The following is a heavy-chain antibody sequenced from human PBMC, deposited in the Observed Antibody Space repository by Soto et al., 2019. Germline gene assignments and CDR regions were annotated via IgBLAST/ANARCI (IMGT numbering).Heavy chain of an antibody. Sequence: SETLSLTCAVYGGSFSGYYWSWIRQPPGKGLEWIGEINHSGSTNYNPSLKSRVTISVDTSKNQFSLKLSSVTAADTAVYYCARHLTYCSAGSCYSDFPYYGMDVWGQGTTVTVSS. CDR2: INHSGST. J-gene: IGHJ6*02. D-gene: IGHD2-15*01. CDR1: GGSFSGYY. CDR3: ARHLTYCSAGSCYSDFPYYGMDV. V-gene: IGHV4-34*01.